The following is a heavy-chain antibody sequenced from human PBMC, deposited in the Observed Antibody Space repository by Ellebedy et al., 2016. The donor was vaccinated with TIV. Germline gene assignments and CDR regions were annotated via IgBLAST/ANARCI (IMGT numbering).Heavy chain of an antibody. CDR2: IYYSGST. J-gene: IGHJ4*02. CDR3: ARRRVSGSVVYYFDY. V-gene: IGHV4-39*01. Sequence: SETLSLXXTVSGGSISSSSYYWGWIRQPPGKGLEWIGSIYYSGSTYYNPSLKSRVTISVDTSKNQFSLKLSSVTAADTAVYYCARRRVSGSVVYYFDYWGQGTLVTVSS. CDR1: GGSISSSSYY. D-gene: IGHD6-13*01.